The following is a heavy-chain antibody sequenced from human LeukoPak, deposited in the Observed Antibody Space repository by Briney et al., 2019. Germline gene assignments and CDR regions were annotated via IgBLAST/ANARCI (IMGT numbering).Heavy chain of an antibody. J-gene: IGHJ4*02. CDR3: VKDLSGSFSVGQ. Sequence: GGSLSLSCSASGFTFSNFVMHWVGQAPGKGLEYVAIINDNGYNTDYAGSVKGRFTVARDNSKNTLYLQMSSLRPEDTAVYYCVKDLSGSFSVGQWGQGTRVTVSS. CDR1: GFTFSNFV. CDR2: INDNGYNT. V-gene: IGHV3-64D*09. D-gene: IGHD1-26*01.